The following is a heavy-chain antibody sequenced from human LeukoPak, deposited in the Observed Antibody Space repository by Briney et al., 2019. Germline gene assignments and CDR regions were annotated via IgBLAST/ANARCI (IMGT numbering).Heavy chain of an antibody. Sequence: PSETLSLTCTVSGGSISSYYWSWIRQPAGKGLEWIGRIYTSGSTNYHPSLKSRVTISVDKSKNQFSLKLSSVTAADTAVYYCARVTHSSSWYGRGVIDYWGQGTLVTVSS. CDR1: GGSISSYY. J-gene: IGHJ4*02. CDR2: IYTSGST. D-gene: IGHD6-13*01. CDR3: ARVTHSSSWYGRGVIDY. V-gene: IGHV4-4*07.